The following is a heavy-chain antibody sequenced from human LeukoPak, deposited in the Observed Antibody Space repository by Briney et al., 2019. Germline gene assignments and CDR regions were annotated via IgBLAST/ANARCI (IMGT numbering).Heavy chain of an antibody. D-gene: IGHD3-9*01. J-gene: IGHJ2*01. CDR2: ISSSGSTI. V-gene: IGHV3-48*03. Sequence: GGSLRLSCAASGFTFSSYEMNWVRQAPGKGLEWVSYISSSGSTINYADSVKGRFTISRDNAKNSLYLQMNSLRAEDTAVYYCARFLKTGYWAHYYYFDLWGRGTLVTVSS. CDR3: ARFLKTGYWAHYYYFDL. CDR1: GFTFSSYE.